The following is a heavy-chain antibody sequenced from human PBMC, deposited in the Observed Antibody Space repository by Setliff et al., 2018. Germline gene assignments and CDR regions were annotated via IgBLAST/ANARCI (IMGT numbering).Heavy chain of an antibody. V-gene: IGHV3-9*01. J-gene: IGHJ4*02. CDR1: GFIFDDYA. CDR3: ARGHCTTISCFLDH. Sequence: GGSLRLSCAASGFIFDDYAMHWVCQAPGKGLEWVSGIRAGSDNIAYADSVKGRFTISRDNAKNSLYLQLDSLRPDDTAFYYCARGHCTTISCFLDHWGQGIMVTVS. CDR2: IRAGSDNI. D-gene: IGHD2-8*01.